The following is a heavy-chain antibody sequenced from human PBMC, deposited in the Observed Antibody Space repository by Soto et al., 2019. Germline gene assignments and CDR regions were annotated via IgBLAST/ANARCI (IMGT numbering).Heavy chain of an antibody. J-gene: IGHJ2*01. Sequence: EVQLVESGGGLVQPGGSLRLSCAASGFTFSDHYMDWVRQAPGKGLEWVGRTRNKANSYTTEYAASVKGRFTISRDDSKNSLYLLMNSLKTEDTAVYYCTRERWGYGYRAGLLDLWGRGTLVTVSS. CDR2: TRNKANSYTT. CDR3: TRERWGYGYRAGLLDL. D-gene: IGHD5-18*01. CDR1: GFTFSDHY. V-gene: IGHV3-72*01.